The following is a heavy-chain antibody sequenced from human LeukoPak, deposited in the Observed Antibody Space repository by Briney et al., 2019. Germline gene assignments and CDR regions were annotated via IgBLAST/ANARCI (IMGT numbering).Heavy chain of an antibody. D-gene: IGHD2-2*01. CDR3: ARDVGYCSSTSCYFDY. J-gene: IGHJ4*02. V-gene: IGHV1-69*01. Sequence: SVKISCKASGGTFSSYAISWVRQAPGQGLEWMGWIIPIFGTANYAQKFQGRVTITADESTSTAYMELSSLRSEDTAVYYCARDVGYCSSTSCYFDYWGQGTLVTVSS. CDR2: IIPIFGTA. CDR1: GGTFSSYA.